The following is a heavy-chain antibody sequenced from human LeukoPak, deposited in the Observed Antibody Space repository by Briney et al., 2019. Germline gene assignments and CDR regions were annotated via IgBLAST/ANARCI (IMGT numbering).Heavy chain of an antibody. D-gene: IGHD5-18*01. CDR1: GFTFSSYA. Sequence: GGSLRLSCAASGFTFSSYAMNWVRQAPGKGLEWVSYISSSGSTIYYADSVKGRFTISRDNAKNSLYLQMNSLRAEDTAVYYCARGSHGYSYGYAKYWGQGTLVTVSS. CDR2: ISSSGSTI. V-gene: IGHV3-48*03. J-gene: IGHJ4*02. CDR3: ARGSHGYSYGYAKY.